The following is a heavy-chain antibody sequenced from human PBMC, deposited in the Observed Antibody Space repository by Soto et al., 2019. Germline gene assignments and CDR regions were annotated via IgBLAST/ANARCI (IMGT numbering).Heavy chain of an antibody. CDR1: GGSFSGYS. CDR2: INHSGST. Sequence: PSETLSLTCAVYGGSFSGYSWSWIRQPPGKGLEWIGEINHSGSTNYNPSLMSRVTISVDTSKNQSSLNLSSVTAADTAVYYCARVVVVAAHPRSYYYDSSGYPYYVDYWGQGTLVTVSS. D-gene: IGHD3-22*01. V-gene: IGHV4-34*01. CDR3: ARVVVVAAHPRSYYYDSSGYPYYVDY. J-gene: IGHJ4*02.